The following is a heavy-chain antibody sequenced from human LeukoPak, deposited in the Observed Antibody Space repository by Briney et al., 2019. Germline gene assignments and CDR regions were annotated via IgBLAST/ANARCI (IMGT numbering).Heavy chain of an antibody. J-gene: IGHJ4*02. CDR1: GFTFSDYY. CDR3: ARGADVLRFLEWLSTFDY. D-gene: IGHD3-3*01. V-gene: IGHV3-11*01. Sequence: GGSLRLSCVASGFTFSDYYMSWIRQAPGKGLEWVSYISSSGSTIYYADSVKGRFTISRDNAKNSLYLQMNSLRAEDTAVYYCARGADVLRFLEWLSTFDYWGQGTLVTVSS. CDR2: ISSSGSTI.